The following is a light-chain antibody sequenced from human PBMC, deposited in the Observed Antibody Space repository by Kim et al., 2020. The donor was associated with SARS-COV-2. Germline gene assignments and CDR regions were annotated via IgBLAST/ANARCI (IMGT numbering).Light chain of an antibody. CDR2: AAS. Sequence: DIQLTQSPSFLSASVGDRVTITCRASQDVGSSLAWYQQKPGKAPKALIYAASTLSGVPSRFSGGGSGAEFTLTISGLQPEDFATYFCQHFNSFPLTFGGGTKVEIK. V-gene: IGKV1-9*01. J-gene: IGKJ4*01. CDR3: QHFNSFPLT. CDR1: QDVGSS.